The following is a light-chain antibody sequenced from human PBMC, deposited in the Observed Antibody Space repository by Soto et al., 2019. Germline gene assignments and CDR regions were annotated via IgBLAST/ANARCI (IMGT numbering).Light chain of an antibody. CDR3: SAFTTDSTVI. CDR2: EVT. Sequence: QSALTQPASMSGSDGQSITISCTGSSGDVGGYNYVSWYQQHPGKAPKLIIYEVTNRPSGVSNRFSGSKSGYTASLTISGLQAEDECHYYCSAFTTDSTVIFGGGTKLTVL. J-gene: IGLJ2*01. CDR1: SGDVGGYNY. V-gene: IGLV2-14*01.